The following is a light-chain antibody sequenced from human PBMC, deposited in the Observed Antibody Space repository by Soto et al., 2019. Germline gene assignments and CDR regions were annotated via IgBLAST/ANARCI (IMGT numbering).Light chain of an antibody. CDR1: QSVSIW. V-gene: IGKV1-5*03. Sequence: DIQMTQSPSTLSASEGDRVTISCRASQSVSIWLAWYQQQPGRAPKLLIYKSSILESGVPSRFSGSGSGREFTLTIRRLQHDEFATDDGQQLNTSPWTFGPGTKVDTK. CDR3: QQLNTSPWT. CDR2: KSS. J-gene: IGKJ1*01.